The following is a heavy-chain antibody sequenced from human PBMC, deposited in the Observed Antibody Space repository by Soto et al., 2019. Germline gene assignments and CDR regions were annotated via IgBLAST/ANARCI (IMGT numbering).Heavy chain of an antibody. D-gene: IGHD6-13*01. CDR1: GGTFSSYA. CDR2: IIPIFGTA. Sequence: GASVKVSCKASGGTFSSYAISWVRQAPGQGLEWMGGIIPIFGTANYAQKFQGRVTITADESTSTAYMELSSLRSEDTAVYYCASLPGRIAAAGTLPCDYWGQGTLGTVS. J-gene: IGHJ4*02. V-gene: IGHV1-69*13. CDR3: ASLPGRIAAAGTLPCDY.